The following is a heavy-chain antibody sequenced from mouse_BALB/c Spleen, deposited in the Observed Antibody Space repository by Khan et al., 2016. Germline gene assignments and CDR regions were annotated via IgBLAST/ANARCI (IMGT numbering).Heavy chain of an antibody. V-gene: IGHV1-77*01. CDR3: ARSNYGSSPPFAY. CDR2: LYPGNADT. D-gene: IGHD1-1*01. Sequence: QVQLQQSGAELARPGASVKLSCKASGYTFIDYYINWVKQRTGQGLEWIGELYPGNADTYYNEKFKGKATLTADNSSSTSYMQLSSLTSEDSAVYFCARSNYGSSPPFAYWGQGTLGTVSA. CDR1: GYTFIDYY. J-gene: IGHJ3*01.